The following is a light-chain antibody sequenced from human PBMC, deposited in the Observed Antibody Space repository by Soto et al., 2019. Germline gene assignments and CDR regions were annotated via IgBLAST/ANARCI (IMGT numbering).Light chain of an antibody. CDR3: QQYNSFWT. Sequence: DIPMTQSPSTLSASVGDRVTITCRASQSISSGLAWYQQKPGKAPKVLIYDASTLESGVPSRFSGSGSGTEFTLTISSLQPDDFATYYCQQYNSFWTFGQGTKVEIK. V-gene: IGKV1-5*01. CDR2: DAS. CDR1: QSISSG. J-gene: IGKJ1*01.